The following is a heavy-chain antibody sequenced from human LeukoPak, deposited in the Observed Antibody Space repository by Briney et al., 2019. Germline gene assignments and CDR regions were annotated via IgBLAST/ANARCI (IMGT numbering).Heavy chain of an antibody. CDR2: INPSGGST. D-gene: IGHD3-22*01. CDR1: GYTFTSYY. J-gene: IGHJ3*02. CDR3: ARRYYYDSSGPIDDAFDI. Sequence: ASVKVSCKASGYTFTSYYMHWVRQAPGQGLEWMGIINPSGGSTSYAQKFQGRVTMTRDMSTSTVHMELSSLRSEDTAVYYCARRYYYDSSGPIDDAFDIWGQGTMVTVSS. V-gene: IGHV1-46*01.